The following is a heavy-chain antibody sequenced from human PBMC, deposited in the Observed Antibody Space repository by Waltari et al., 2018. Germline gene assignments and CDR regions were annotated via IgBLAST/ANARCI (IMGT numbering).Heavy chain of an antibody. V-gene: IGHV1-69*01. CDR1: GGTFSSYA. CDR2: NIPSFGTA. D-gene: IGHD2-15*01. Sequence: QVQLVQSGAEVKKPGSSVKVSCKASGGTFSSYAISWVRQAPGQGLEWMGGNIPSFGTANYAHKYQGGVTITADESTSTAYMELSSLRTEDTAVYYCARGCLQAGDGRWYFDRWGRGTLVTVSS. CDR3: ARGCLQAGDGRWYFDR. J-gene: IGHJ2*01.